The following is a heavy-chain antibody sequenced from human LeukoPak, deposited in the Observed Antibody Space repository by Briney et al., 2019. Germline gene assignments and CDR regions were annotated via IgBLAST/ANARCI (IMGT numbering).Heavy chain of an antibody. CDR1: GFTFSSSW. V-gene: IGHV3-7*01. CDR2: IKEDGSGK. CDR3: ARDRGWQQFDY. D-gene: IGHD5-24*01. J-gene: IGHJ4*01. Sequence: PGGSLRLSCVASGFTFSSSWMTWVRQAPGMGLERVANIKEDGSGKYYVDSVRGRFSISRDNAKNSLYLELNSLRAEDTGVYFCARDRGWQQFDYWGQGTLVTVSS.